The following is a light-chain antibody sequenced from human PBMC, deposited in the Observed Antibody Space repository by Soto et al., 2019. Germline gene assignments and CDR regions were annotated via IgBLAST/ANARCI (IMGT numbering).Light chain of an antibody. CDR1: QSVSNNY. V-gene: IGKV3-20*01. CDR2: GAS. J-gene: IGKJ2*01. Sequence: VLTQSPGTLSLSPGERATLSCRASQSVSNNYFAWYQQKPGQAPRLLIVGASDRATGIPDRFSGSGSGTDFTLTISRLEPEDFAVYYCQQYGSSPPYTFGQGTKLEIK. CDR3: QQYGSSPPYT.